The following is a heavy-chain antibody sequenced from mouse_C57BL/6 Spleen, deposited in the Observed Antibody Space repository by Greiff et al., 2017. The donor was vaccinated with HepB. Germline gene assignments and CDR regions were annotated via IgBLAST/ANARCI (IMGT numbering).Heavy chain of an antibody. CDR1: GFSLTSYG. V-gene: IGHV2-5*01. CDR3: YYGNYEDYAMDY. CDR2: IWRGGST. J-gene: IGHJ4*01. D-gene: IGHD2-1*01. Sequence: VQLQQSGPGLVQPSQSLSITCTVSGFSLTSYGVHWVRQSPGKGLEWLGVIWRGGSTDYNAAFMSRLSITKDNSKSQVFFKMNSLQADDTAIYYCYYGNYEDYAMDYWGQGTSVTVSS.